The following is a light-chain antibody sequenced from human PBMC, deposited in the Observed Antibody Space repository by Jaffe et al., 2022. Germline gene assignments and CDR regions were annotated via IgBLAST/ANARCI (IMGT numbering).Light chain of an antibody. Sequence: EIVLTQSPATLSLSPGERATLSCRASQSVSSYLAWYQQKPGQAPRLLIYDASNRATGIPARFSGSGSGTDFTLTISSLEPEDFAVYYCQQRSNWPRTFGQGTKLEI. J-gene: IGKJ2*01. CDR2: DAS. CDR1: QSVSSY. CDR3: QQRSNWPRT. V-gene: IGKV3-11*01.